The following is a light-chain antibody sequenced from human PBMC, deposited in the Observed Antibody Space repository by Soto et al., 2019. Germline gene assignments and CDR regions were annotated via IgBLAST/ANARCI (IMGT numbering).Light chain of an antibody. CDR3: QQCYMGWT. CDR2: DAS. Sequence: EIVLTQSPATLSLSPGERATLSCRASQSVSSYLAWYQQKPGQAPRLLIYDASTLESGVPSRFSGTGSGTEFTFSITSLQPEDFGTYYCQQCYMGWTFGQGTKVDFK. J-gene: IGKJ1*01. V-gene: IGKV3-11*01. CDR1: QSVSSY.